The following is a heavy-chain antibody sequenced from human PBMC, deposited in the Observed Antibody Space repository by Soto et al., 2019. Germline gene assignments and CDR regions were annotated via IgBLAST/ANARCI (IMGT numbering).Heavy chain of an antibody. Sequence: PGGSLRLSCAASGFTFSSYGMHWVRQAPGKGLEWVAVISYDGSNKYYADSVKGRFTISRDNSKNTLYLQMNSLRAEDTAVYYCAKDQSRYCSSTSCYDGWPTVTTRSYMVAWGKGPTVTVS. CDR2: ISYDGSNK. J-gene: IGHJ6*03. CDR3: AKDQSRYCSSTSCYDGWPTVTTRSYMVA. CDR1: GFTFSSYG. D-gene: IGHD2-2*01. V-gene: IGHV3-30*18.